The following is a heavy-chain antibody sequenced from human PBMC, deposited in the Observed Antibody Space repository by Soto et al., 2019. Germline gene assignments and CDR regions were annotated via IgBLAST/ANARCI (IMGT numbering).Heavy chain of an antibody. Sequence: QVQLVQSGGEEKKPGASVKVSCSASGYTFTSHGISWVRQAPGQGLEWMGWISPNSGNTKYAQKVQGRITLTTETSTRIAYMDLRRLMSDDTAVYYCARGRAATLAASGHDFWGQGTLVTVSS. CDR3: ARGRAATLAASGHDF. CDR1: GYTFTSHG. V-gene: IGHV1-18*01. D-gene: IGHD6-6*01. CDR2: ISPNSGNT. J-gene: IGHJ4*02.